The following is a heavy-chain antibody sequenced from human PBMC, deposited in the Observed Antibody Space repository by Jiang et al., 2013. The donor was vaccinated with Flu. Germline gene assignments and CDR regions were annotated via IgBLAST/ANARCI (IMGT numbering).Heavy chain of an antibody. CDR1: SNSAA. CDR2: TYYRSKWYN. J-gene: IGHJ3*02. V-gene: IGHV6-1*01. CDR3: ARGGAGATFAGAFDI. Sequence: SNSAAWNWIRQSPSRGLEWLGRTYYRSKWYNDYAVSVKSRITINPDTSKNQFSLQLNSVTPEDTAVYYCARGGAGATFAGAFDIWGQGTMVTVSS. D-gene: IGHD1-26*01.